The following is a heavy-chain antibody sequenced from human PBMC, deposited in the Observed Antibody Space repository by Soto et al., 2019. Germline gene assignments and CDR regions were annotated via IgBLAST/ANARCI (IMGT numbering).Heavy chain of an antibody. CDR2: IYPGDSDT. CDR3: ARRLGYCSSTSCYVGAFDI. Sequence: GESLKISCKGSGYSFTSYWIGWVRQMPGKGLEWMGIIYPGDSDTRYSPSFQGQVTISADKSISTAYLQWSSLKASDTAMYYCARRLGYCSSTSCYVGAFDIWGQGTMVTVSS. J-gene: IGHJ3*02. V-gene: IGHV5-51*01. D-gene: IGHD2-2*03. CDR1: GYSFTSYW.